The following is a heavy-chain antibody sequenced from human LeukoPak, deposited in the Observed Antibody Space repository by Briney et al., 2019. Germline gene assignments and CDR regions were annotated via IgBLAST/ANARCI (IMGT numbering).Heavy chain of an antibody. CDR1: GYTFTGYY. Sequence: ASVKVSCKASGYTFTGYYMHWVRQAPVQGLEWMGWINPNSGGTNYAQKFQGRVTMTRDTSISTAYMGLSRLRSDDTAVYYCARTYYYDSSGYSGYYYGMYVWGQGTTVTVSS. CDR2: INPNSGGT. D-gene: IGHD3-22*01. V-gene: IGHV1-2*02. CDR3: ARTYYYDSSGYSGYYYGMYV. J-gene: IGHJ6*02.